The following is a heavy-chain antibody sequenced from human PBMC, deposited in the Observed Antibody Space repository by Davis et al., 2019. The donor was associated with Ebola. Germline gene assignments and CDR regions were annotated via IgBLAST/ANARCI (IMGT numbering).Heavy chain of an antibody. D-gene: IGHD4-23*01. CDR3: ARFQRWQLDY. V-gene: IGHV3-21*06. Sequence: GESLKISCAASGFTFSTYSMNWVRQAPGKGLEWVSSTSSSSDYIYYADSVKGRFTISRDNAKNSLYLQINSLRADDTAVYYCARFQRWQLDYWGQGTLVTVTS. J-gene: IGHJ4*02. CDR1: GFTFSTYS. CDR2: TSSSSDYI.